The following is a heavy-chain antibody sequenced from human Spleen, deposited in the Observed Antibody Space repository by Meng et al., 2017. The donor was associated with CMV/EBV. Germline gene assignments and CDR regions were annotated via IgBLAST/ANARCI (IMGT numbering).Heavy chain of an antibody. V-gene: IGHV4-59*01. CDR3: ARWGSNYFAFDY. Sequence: SETLSLTCTVSGGSISSYYWSWLRQPPGKGLEWIGYIYYSGSSNYNPSLKSRVTISVGTSKTHFSLTLKSVTAADTAVYFCARWGSNYFAFDYWGPGMLVTVSS. CDR2: IYYSGSS. D-gene: IGHD3-10*01. CDR1: GGSISSYY. J-gene: IGHJ4*02.